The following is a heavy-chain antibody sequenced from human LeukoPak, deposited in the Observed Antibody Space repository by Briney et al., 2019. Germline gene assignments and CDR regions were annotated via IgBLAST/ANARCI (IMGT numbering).Heavy chain of an antibody. CDR2: ISAYNGNT. D-gene: IGHD3-16*01. Sequence: ASVKVSCKASGYTFTSYGISWVRQAPGQGLEWMGWISAYNGNTNYAQKLQGRVTMTTDTSTSTAYMELRSLRSDDTAVYFCAIPLARWGSDAFDIWGQGTMVTVSS. CDR3: AIPLARWGSDAFDI. V-gene: IGHV1-18*01. CDR1: GYTFTSYG. J-gene: IGHJ3*02.